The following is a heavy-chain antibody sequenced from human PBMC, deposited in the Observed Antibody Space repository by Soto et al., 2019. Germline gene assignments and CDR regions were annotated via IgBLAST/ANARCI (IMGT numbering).Heavy chain of an antibody. J-gene: IGHJ6*02. Sequence: EVQLVESGGGLVQPGGSLRLSCAASGFTFSSYWMHWVRQAPGKGLVWVSRIKSDGSSTSYADSVKGRFTISRDNAKNTLYLQMNSLRAEDTAVYYCAFIGSSSYHYYYGMDVWGQGTTVTVSS. D-gene: IGHD6-6*01. CDR1: GFTFSSYW. CDR3: AFIGSSSYHYYYGMDV. V-gene: IGHV3-74*01. CDR2: IKSDGSST.